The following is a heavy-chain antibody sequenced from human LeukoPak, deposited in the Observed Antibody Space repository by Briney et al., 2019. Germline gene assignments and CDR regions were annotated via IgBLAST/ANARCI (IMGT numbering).Heavy chain of an antibody. D-gene: IGHD6-19*01. CDR3: ARVAGWPGFDP. J-gene: IGHJ5*02. V-gene: IGHV3-23*01. CDR1: GFTFSSYD. Sequence: GGSLRLSCAASGFTFSSYDMTWVRQAPGRGLEWVSSIRPSGDNTYYGDSVKGRFTISRDNSKNTVYLQMNNMRVDDTAIYYCARVAGWPGFDPWGQGTLVTVSS. CDR2: IRPSGDNT.